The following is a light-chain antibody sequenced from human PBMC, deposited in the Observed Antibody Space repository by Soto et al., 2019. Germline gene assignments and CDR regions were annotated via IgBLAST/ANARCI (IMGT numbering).Light chain of an antibody. CDR1: QSVSIN. Sequence: EMVMTQSPATVSVSPGERTTLSCRASQSVSINLAWYQQKPGLAPRLLIYGASTRATGIPARFSGSGSGTDFTLTISSLQSEDFTVYYCQQYNNWPLTFGGGTKLEIK. CDR2: GAS. CDR3: QQYNNWPLT. J-gene: IGKJ4*01. V-gene: IGKV3-15*01.